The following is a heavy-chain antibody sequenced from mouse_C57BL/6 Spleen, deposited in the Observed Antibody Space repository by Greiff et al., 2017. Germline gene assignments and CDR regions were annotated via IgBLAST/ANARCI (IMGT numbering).Heavy chain of an antibody. V-gene: IGHV1-69*01. CDR3: ARLGQLRLLDY. D-gene: IGHD3-2*02. CDR2: IDPSDSYT. CDR1: GYTFTSYW. Sequence: QVQLQQPGAELVMPGASVKLSCKASGYTFTSYWMHWVKQRPGQGLEWIGEIDPSDSYTNYNQKFKGKSTLTVDKSSSTAYMQLSSLTSEDSAVYYCARLGQLRLLDYWGQGTTLTVSS. J-gene: IGHJ2*01.